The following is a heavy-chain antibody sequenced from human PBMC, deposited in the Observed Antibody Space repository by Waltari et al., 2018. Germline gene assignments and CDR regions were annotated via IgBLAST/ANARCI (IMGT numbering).Heavy chain of an antibody. CDR1: GFPFSSYW. J-gene: IGHJ4*02. CDR3: ARDLGSAGYPIY. V-gene: IGHV3-7*01. D-gene: IGHD3-9*01. Sequence: EVQLVESGGGLVQPGGSLRLSCAASGFPFSSYWMSWVRQAPGKGLEWVANIKQDGSEKYYVDSVKGRFTISRDNAKNSLYLQMNSLRAEDTAVYYSARDLGSAGYPIYWGQGTLVTVSS. CDR2: IKQDGSEK.